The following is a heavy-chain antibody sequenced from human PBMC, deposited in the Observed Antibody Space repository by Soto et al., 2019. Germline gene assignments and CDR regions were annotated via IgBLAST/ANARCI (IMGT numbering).Heavy chain of an antibody. D-gene: IGHD1-26*01. J-gene: IGHJ4*02. CDR1: GFSFSGYA. Sequence: EVQLLESGGGVGQPGGSLRLSCAATGFSFSGYAMSWVRQAAGKGLEWVSTISGSGASTFYADSVKGRFTISRDNSKNTCYLQINSLRAEDTAVYSCAKNSKGYSGSYFDYWGQGTLVNVSS. CDR3: AKNSKGYSGSYFDY. CDR2: ISGSGAST. V-gene: IGHV3-23*01.